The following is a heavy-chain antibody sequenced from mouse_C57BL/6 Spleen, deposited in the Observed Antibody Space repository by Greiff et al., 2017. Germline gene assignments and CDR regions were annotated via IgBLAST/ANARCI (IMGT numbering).Heavy chain of an antibody. D-gene: IGHD1-1*01. V-gene: IGHV1-50*01. CDR3: ARPGLLLRRGFAY. CDR2: IDPSDSYT. Sequence: QVQLQQPGAELVKPGASVKLSCKASGYTFTSYWMQWVKQRPGQGLEWIGEIDPSDSYTNYNQKFKGKATLTVDTSASTAYMQLSSLTSEDSAVYYCARPGLLLRRGFAYWGQGTLVTVSA. J-gene: IGHJ3*01. CDR1: GYTFTSYW.